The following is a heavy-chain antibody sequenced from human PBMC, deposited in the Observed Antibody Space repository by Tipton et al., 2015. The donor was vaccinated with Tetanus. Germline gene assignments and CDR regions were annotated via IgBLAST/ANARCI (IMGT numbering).Heavy chain of an antibody. Sequence: GLVKPSETLSLTCTVSGGSISSYYWSWIRQPPGKGLEWIGYIYYSGSTNYNPSLKSRVTISVDTSKNQFSLKLGSVTAADTAVYYCARGPGNQISAYYYYGMDVWGQGTTVTVSS. V-gene: IGHV4-59*01. CDR3: ARGPGNQISAYYYYGMDV. J-gene: IGHJ6*02. D-gene: IGHD4-23*01. CDR1: GGSISSYY. CDR2: IYYSGST.